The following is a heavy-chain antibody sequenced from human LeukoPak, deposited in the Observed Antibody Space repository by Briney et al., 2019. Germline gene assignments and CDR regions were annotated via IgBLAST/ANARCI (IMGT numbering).Heavy chain of an antibody. CDR1: GFTFSSYA. D-gene: IGHD4-17*01. J-gene: IGHJ4*02. CDR3: AKGMAWAYGDYEYYFDY. V-gene: IGHV3-23*01. CDR2: ISGSGGST. Sequence: GGSLRLSCAASGFTFSSYAMSWVRQAPGKGLGWVSVISGSGGSTYYADSVKGRFSISRDNSKNTLYLQMNSLRAEDTAVYYCAKGMAWAYGDYEYYFDYWGQGTLVTVSS.